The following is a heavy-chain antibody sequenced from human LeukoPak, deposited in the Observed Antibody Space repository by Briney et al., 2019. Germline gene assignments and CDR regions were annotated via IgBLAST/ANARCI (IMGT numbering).Heavy chain of an antibody. J-gene: IGHJ4*02. V-gene: IGHV1-8*01. CDR2: MNPNSGET. CDR1: GYTFTGYD. D-gene: IGHD3-10*01. Sequence: ASVKVSCKASGYTFTGYDINWVRQATGQGLEWMGYMNPNSGETGSAQTFQGRVTMTRDTSISTAYMGLSSLRSEDTAVYYCARGPPHYGSGYWGQGTLVTVSS. CDR3: ARGPPHYGSGY.